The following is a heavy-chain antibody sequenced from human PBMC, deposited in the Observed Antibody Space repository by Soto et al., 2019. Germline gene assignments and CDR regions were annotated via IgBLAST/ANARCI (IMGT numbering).Heavy chain of an antibody. D-gene: IGHD2-21*02. CDR3: VQSRCGGDCLQIYSSHSYYGVDV. V-gene: IGHV2-5*02. J-gene: IGHJ6*02. CDR1: GLSLRTTGVG. Sequence: QITLKESGPPLVKPTQTLTLTCTFSGLSLRTTGVGVGWVRQPPGKALEWLALLYWDDAKRYSPSLKSRLTITKDTSEKQVVLTMTNMDTVDTATYYCVQSRCGGDCLQIYSSHSYYGVDVWGQGTTVTVSS. CDR2: LYWDDAK.